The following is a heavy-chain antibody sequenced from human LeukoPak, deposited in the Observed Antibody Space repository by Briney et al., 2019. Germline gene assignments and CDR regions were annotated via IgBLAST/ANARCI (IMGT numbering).Heavy chain of an antibody. V-gene: IGHV3-11*01. D-gene: IGHD3-10*01. Sequence: GGSLRLSCAASGFTFSDYYMSWIRQAPGKGLEWVSYISSSGSTIYYADSVKGRFTISRDNAKNSLYLQMNSLRAEDTAVYYCARAEPITMVRGALGYWGQGTLVTVSS. CDR3: ARAEPITMVRGALGY. J-gene: IGHJ4*02. CDR2: ISSSGSTI. CDR1: GFTFSDYY.